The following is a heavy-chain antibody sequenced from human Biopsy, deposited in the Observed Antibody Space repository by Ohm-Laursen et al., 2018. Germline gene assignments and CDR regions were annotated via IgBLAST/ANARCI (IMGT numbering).Heavy chain of an antibody. V-gene: IGHV1-69*10. D-gene: IGHD3-3*01. Sequence: SVKVSCKASGDSFTSYAIGWVRQAPGQGLEWMGGIIPIPNVATYAQKFQGRITITADESTSTAYMELSSLTSDDTAVYFCARVEGSSWFDPWGHGTLVTVSS. CDR2: IIPIPNVA. CDR1: GDSFTSYA. J-gene: IGHJ5*02. CDR3: ARVEGSSWFDP.